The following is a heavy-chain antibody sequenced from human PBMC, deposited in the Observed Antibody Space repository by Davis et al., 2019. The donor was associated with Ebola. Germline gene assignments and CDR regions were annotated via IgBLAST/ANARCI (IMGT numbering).Heavy chain of an antibody. J-gene: IGHJ4*02. Sequence: PGGSLRLSCAASGFTFSSFPMSWVRQAPGKGLEWVSGISGSGGSTYYADSVKGRFTISRDNSKNTLYLQMNSLRVEDTAVYYCAKPATVTTLGPIDYWGQGTLVTVSS. V-gene: IGHV3-23*01. CDR2: ISGSGGST. CDR1: GFTFSSFP. D-gene: IGHD4-17*01. CDR3: AKPATVTTLGPIDY.